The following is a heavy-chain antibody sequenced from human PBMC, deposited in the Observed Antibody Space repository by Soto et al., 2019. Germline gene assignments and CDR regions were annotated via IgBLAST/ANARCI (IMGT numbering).Heavy chain of an antibody. CDR1: GFTVSTYG. D-gene: IGHD5-18*01. J-gene: IGHJ4*02. CDR2: ISRDGGTK. Sequence: QVQLVESGGGVVQPGRSLRLSCVVSGFTVSTYGMHWVRQAPGKGLEWVAVISRDGGTKYYADSVKGRFTISRDNSKNTLYLQMNSLRAEDTAVYYCAKDSGYSYANGVFDYWGQGTLVTVSS. V-gene: IGHV3-30*18. CDR3: AKDSGYSYANGVFDY.